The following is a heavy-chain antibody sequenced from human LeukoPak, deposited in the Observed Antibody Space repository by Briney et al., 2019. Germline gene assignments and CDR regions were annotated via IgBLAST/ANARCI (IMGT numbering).Heavy chain of an antibody. D-gene: IGHD6-13*01. Sequence: GGALRLSWAASGFTFSTYWMNWFRQAPGKGLEGVANIDQHGSEENYVDSVKGRFTISSDNADNSLSLHMNSLRAEDTAVYYCATDRDSRWQNRFDSWGQGTLVTVSS. CDR1: GFTFSTYW. V-gene: IGHV3-7*01. J-gene: IGHJ4*02. CDR2: IDQHGSEE. CDR3: ATDRDSRWQNRFDS.